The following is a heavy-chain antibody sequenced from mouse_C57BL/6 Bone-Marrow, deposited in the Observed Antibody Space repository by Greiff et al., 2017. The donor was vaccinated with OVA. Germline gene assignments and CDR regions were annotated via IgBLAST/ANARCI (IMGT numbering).Heavy chain of an antibody. V-gene: IGHV1-63*01. D-gene: IGHD2-13*01. J-gene: IGHJ3*01. CDR3: ARYYGDYGAWFAY. CDR1: GYTFTNYW. Sequence: QVQLQQSGAELVRPGTSVKMSCKASGYTFTNYWIGWAKQRPGHGLEWIGDIYPGGGYTNYNEKFKGKATLTADKSSSTAYMQFSGLTSEDSAIYYCARYYGDYGAWFAYWGQGTLVTVSA. CDR2: IYPGGGYT.